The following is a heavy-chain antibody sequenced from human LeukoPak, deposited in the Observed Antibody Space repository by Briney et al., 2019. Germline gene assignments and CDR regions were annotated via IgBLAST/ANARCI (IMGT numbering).Heavy chain of an antibody. CDR1: GGSISSGDYY. Sequence: SETLSLTCIVSGGSISSGDYYWSWIRQHPGKGLEWIGYIYYSGNTYYNPSLKSRVTISVDTSNNQFSLNLNSVTAADTAVYYCARAPRDTNSWYYFDYWGKGTLVSVSS. CDR3: ARAPRDTNSWYYFDY. J-gene: IGHJ4*02. D-gene: IGHD5-18*01. CDR2: IYYSGNT. V-gene: IGHV4-31*02.